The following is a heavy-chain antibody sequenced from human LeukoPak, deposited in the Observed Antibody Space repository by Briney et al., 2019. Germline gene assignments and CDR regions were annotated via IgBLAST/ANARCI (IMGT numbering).Heavy chain of an antibody. D-gene: IGHD1-26*01. CDR1: VYTFTGYY. J-gene: IGHJ4*02. Sequence: ASVQVSCKASVYTFTGYYMHWVRPAPGQGLEWVGWINPNSGGTNYAQKLKGRVTMTRDTSISTASMELSRLRFDDTAVYYCARDLSSVGFDYWGQGTLVTVSS. CDR3: ARDLSSVGFDY. CDR2: INPNSGGT. V-gene: IGHV1-2*02.